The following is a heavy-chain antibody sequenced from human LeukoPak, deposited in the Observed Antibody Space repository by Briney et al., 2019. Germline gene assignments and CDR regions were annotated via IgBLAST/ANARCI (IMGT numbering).Heavy chain of an antibody. CDR1: GFIFSSYA. V-gene: IGHV3-23*01. CDR3: AKDSPGYASSWYEDN. Sequence: GGSLRLSCAGSGFIFSSYAVSWVRQAPGKGLELVSVIGGSGADTFYAESVKGRFIISRDNSKNKVYLQLNSLRAEDTAVYYCAKDSPGYASSWYEDNGGQGTLVTVAS. J-gene: IGHJ4*02. D-gene: IGHD6-13*01. CDR2: IGGSGADT.